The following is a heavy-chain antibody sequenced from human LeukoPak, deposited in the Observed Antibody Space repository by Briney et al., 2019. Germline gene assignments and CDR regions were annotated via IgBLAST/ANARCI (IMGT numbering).Heavy chain of an antibody. CDR1: GFTFSSYN. Sequence: GGSLRLSCGASGFTFSSYNMGWVRQAPGKGLEWVSVINGSGVSTYYTDSVKGRLTISRDNSKDTLYLQMNSLRAEDTAVYYCAKQSGYVDYWGQGTLVTVSS. CDR2: INGSGVST. CDR3: AKQSGYVDY. J-gene: IGHJ4*02. V-gene: IGHV3-23*01. D-gene: IGHD1-26*01.